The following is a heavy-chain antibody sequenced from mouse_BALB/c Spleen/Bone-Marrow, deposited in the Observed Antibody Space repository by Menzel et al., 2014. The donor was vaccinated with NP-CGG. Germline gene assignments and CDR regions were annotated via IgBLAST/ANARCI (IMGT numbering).Heavy chain of an antibody. V-gene: IGHV1S135*01. CDR3: ARENYGSSPAY. CDR1: GYAFTSYN. D-gene: IGHD1-1*01. CDR2: IDPYNGGT. Sequence: EVKLMESGPELVKPGASVKVSCKASGYAFTSYNMYWVKQSHGKSLEWIGHIDPYNGGTSYNQKFKGKATLTVDKSSSTAYMNLNSLTSEDSAVCYCARENYGSSPAYWGQGTLVTVSA. J-gene: IGHJ3*01.